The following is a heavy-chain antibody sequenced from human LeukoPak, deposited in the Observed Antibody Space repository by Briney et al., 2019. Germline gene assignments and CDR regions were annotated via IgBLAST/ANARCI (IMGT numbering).Heavy chain of an antibody. D-gene: IGHD3-10*01. CDR2: IKQDGSEK. CDR1: GFTFSSYW. J-gene: IGHJ4*02. Sequence: GGPLRPSCAASGFTFSSYWMSWVRQGPGKGLEWGANIKQDGSEKYYVDSVKGRFTISRDNAKNSLYLQMNSLRAEDTAVYYCASDRQYYYGSGSFDYWGQGTLVTVSS. CDR3: ASDRQYYYGSGSFDY. V-gene: IGHV3-7*04.